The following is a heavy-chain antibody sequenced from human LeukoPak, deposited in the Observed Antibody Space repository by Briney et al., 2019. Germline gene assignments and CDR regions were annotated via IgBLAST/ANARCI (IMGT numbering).Heavy chain of an antibody. D-gene: IGHD3-3*01. CDR3: ARGDPIYDFWSGGDY. CDR1: GFTFNSYA. J-gene: IGHJ4*02. V-gene: IGHV3-48*01. CDR2: ISSSSNVI. Sequence: GGSLRLSCATSGFTFNSYAFNWVRQAPGKGLEWVSYISSSSNVIYYTESVKGRFTISRDNAKNLVYLQLNGLRPEDTAIYYCARGDPIYDFWSGGDYWGQGTLVTVSS.